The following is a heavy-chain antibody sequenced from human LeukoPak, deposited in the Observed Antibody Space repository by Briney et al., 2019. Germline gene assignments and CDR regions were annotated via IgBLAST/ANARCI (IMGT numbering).Heavy chain of an antibody. D-gene: IGHD6-13*01. CDR1: GFIFSSYA. CDR3: AKDLRRYSSSCHDY. V-gene: IGHV3-23*01. CDR2: ISGSGGST. J-gene: IGHJ4*02. Sequence: GGSLRLSCAASGFIFSSYAMSWVSQAPGKGLEWVSAISGSGGSTYYADSVKGRFTISRDNSKNTLYLQMNSLRAEDTAVYYCAKDLRRYSSSCHDYWGQGTLVTVSS.